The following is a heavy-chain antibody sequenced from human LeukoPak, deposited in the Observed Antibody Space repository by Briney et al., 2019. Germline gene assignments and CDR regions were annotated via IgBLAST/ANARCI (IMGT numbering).Heavy chain of an antibody. Sequence: TSETLSLTCTVSGGSISSYYWSWIRQPPGKGLEWIGYIYYSGSTNYNPSLKSRVTISVDTSKNQFSLKLSSVTAADTAVYYCARSPGGDYFNWFDPWGQGTLVTVSS. CDR2: IYYSGST. J-gene: IGHJ5*02. V-gene: IGHV4-59*08. CDR3: ARSPGGDYFNWFDP. CDR1: GGSISSYY. D-gene: IGHD2-21*02.